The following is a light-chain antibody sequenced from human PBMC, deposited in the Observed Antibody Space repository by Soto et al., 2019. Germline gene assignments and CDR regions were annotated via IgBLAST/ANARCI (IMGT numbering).Light chain of an antibody. V-gene: IGKV3-20*01. CDR3: QQYKTWRSIS. CDR2: GAA. Sequence: IVLTKSPDTLSLSPGERATLSCRASQSVSSNSLAWYQQKPGQAPRLLIFGAATRATGIPDRFSGSGSGTDFTLTISSLQSEDFAIYYCQQYKTWRSISFGQGTRLEIK. CDR1: QSVSSNS. J-gene: IGKJ5*01.